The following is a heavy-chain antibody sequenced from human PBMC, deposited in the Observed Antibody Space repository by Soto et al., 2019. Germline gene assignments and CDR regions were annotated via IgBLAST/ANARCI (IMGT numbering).Heavy chain of an antibody. D-gene: IGHD4-17*01. Sequence: PGGSLRVSCAASGFTFSSYAMSWGRQAPWKGLEWVSAISGSGGSTYYADSVKGRFTISRDNSKNTLYLQMNSLRAEDTAVYYCARGVTTLTTRCDFQHWGQGTLVTVSS. CDR3: ARGVTTLTTRCDFQH. CDR2: ISGSGGST. J-gene: IGHJ1*01. V-gene: IGHV3-23*01. CDR1: GFTFSSYA.